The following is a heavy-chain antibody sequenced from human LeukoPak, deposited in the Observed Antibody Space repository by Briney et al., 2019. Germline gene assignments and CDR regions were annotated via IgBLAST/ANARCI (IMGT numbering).Heavy chain of an antibody. Sequence: GGSLRLSCAASGFTFSSYAMSWVPEAPGQGRECVTAISVSGASTYYAASVKDRFNISRDNSKYTLYMQMNSLRAEETAVYYCAKDRDSGSYYNVLDYWGQGTLVTVSS. CDR2: ISVSGAST. CDR3: AKDRDSGSYYNVLDY. D-gene: IGHD1-26*01. J-gene: IGHJ4*02. CDR1: GFTFSSYA. V-gene: IGHV3-23*01.